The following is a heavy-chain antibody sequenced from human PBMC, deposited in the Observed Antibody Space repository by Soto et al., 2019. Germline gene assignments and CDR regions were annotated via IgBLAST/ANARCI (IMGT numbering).Heavy chain of an antibody. CDR3: ARRSIAVAGPDY. CDR1: GYTFTSYD. D-gene: IGHD6-19*01. Sequence: ASVKVSCKASGYTFTSYDINWVRQATGQGLEWMGWMNPNSGNTGYAQKFQGRVTMTRNTSISTAYMELSSLRSEDTAVYYCARRSIAVAGPDYWGQGTLVTVSS. CDR2: MNPNSGNT. J-gene: IGHJ4*02. V-gene: IGHV1-8*01.